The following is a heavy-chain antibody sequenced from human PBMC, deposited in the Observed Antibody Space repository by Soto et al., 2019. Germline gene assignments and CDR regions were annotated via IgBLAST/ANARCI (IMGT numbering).Heavy chain of an antibody. V-gene: IGHV3-23*01. Sequence: GGSLRLSCAASGFTFSSYAMSWVRQAPGKGLEWVSAISGSGGSTYYADSVKGRFTISGDNSKNTLYLQMNSLRAEDTAVYYCAKDLNDYGDIGVDYWGQGTLVTVSS. CDR1: GFTFSSYA. CDR3: AKDLNDYGDIGVDY. D-gene: IGHD4-17*01. CDR2: ISGSGGST. J-gene: IGHJ4*02.